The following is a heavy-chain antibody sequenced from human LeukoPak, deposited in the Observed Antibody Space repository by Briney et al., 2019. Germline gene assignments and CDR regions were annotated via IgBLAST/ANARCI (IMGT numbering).Heavy chain of an antibody. D-gene: IGHD3-10*01. V-gene: IGHV4-34*01. J-gene: IGHJ4*02. CDR2: INHSGST. CDR3: LCYSGSGSAGSPGYYFDY. Sequence: PSETLSLTCAVYGGSFSGYYWSWIRQPPGKGLEWIGEINHSGSTNYNPSLKSRVTISVDTSKNQFSLKPSSVTAADTAVYYSLCYSGSGSAGSPGYYFDYWGQGTLVTVSS. CDR1: GGSFSGYY.